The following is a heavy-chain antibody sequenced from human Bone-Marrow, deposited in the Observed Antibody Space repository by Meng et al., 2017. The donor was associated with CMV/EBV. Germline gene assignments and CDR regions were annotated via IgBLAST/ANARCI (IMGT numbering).Heavy chain of an antibody. V-gene: IGHV1-18*01. D-gene: IGHD3-3*01. J-gene: IGHJ4*02. CDR3: ARVLEAAHDY. CDR2: ISAYNGNT. Sequence: QFSLVQAGAEVKKTGASGDVSCKASGYTFTSYGISWVRQAPGQVLEWMGWISAYNGNTNYAQKLQGRVTMTTDTSTSTAYMELRSLRSDDTAVYYCARVLEAAHDYWGQGTLVTVSS. CDR1: GYTFTSYG.